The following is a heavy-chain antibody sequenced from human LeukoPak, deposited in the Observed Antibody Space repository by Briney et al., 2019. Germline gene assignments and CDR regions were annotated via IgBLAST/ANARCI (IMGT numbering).Heavy chain of an antibody. J-gene: IGHJ3*01. CDR1: GFTFSEYA. CDR2: SSSGGANT. V-gene: IGHV3-23*01. CDR3: GRDPNGDYVGAFEF. Sequence: GGSLRLSCAASGFTFSEYALVWVRQAPGKGLEWVSASSSGGANTLYADAVKGRFTISRDNSRNTLYLQMDSLRAEDTAVYFCGRDPNGDYVGAFEFWGHGTMVTVSS. D-gene: IGHD4-17*01.